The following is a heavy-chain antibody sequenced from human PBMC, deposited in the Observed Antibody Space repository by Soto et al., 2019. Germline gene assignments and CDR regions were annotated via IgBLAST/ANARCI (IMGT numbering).Heavy chain of an antibody. CDR2: FSGSGGST. Sequence: PGGSLRLSCAASGFTFSTYAMSWVRQAPGKGLEWVSSFSGSGGSTYYADSAKGRFTISRDNSKNTLYLRMDSLRAEDTAVYYCAKDGSYYDFDYWGQGTLVTVSS. CDR1: GFTFSTYA. V-gene: IGHV3-23*01. D-gene: IGHD3-3*01. J-gene: IGHJ4*02. CDR3: AKDGSYYDFDY.